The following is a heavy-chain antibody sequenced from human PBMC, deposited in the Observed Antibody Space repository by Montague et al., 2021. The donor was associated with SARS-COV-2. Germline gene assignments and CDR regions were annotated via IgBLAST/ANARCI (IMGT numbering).Heavy chain of an antibody. CDR2: IYYSGAI. V-gene: IGHV4-39*01. Sequence: SETLSLTCTVSGGSISSSTYYWGWIRQPPGKGLEWIGNIYYSGAISYTPSLSSRVTISVDTSKNQFSLKLRSVTAADTAVYFCVRVGRKQNYYFDDWGQGALVTVSS. CDR3: VRVGRKQNYYFDD. CDR1: GGSISSSTYY. J-gene: IGHJ4*02. D-gene: IGHD1-14*01.